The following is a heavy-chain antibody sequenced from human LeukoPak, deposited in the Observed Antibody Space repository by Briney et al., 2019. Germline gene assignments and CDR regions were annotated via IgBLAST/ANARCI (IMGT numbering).Heavy chain of an antibody. J-gene: IGHJ5*02. CDR2: ISSSSSTI. V-gene: IGHV3-48*04. CDR1: GFTFSSYS. D-gene: IGHD3-22*01. CDR3: ARGTYYYDSSGYHH. Sequence: GGSLRLSCAASGFTFSSYSMNWVRQAPGKGLEWVSYISSSSSTIYYADSVKGRFTISRDNAKSSLYLQMNSLRAEDTAVYYCARGTYYYDSSGYHHWGQGTLVTVSS.